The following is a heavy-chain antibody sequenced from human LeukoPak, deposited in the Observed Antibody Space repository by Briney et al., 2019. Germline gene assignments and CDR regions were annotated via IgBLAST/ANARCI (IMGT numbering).Heavy chain of an antibody. CDR3: AREGEQWLVPWFDP. V-gene: IGHV1-69*13. CDR2: IIPIFGTA. CDR1: GGTFSSYA. J-gene: IGHJ5*02. Sequence: ASVKVSCKASGGTFSSYAISWVRQAPGQGLEWTGGIIPIFGTANYAQKFQGRVTITSDESTSTAYMELSSLRSEDTAVYYCAREGEQWLVPWFDPWGQGTLVTVSS. D-gene: IGHD6-19*01.